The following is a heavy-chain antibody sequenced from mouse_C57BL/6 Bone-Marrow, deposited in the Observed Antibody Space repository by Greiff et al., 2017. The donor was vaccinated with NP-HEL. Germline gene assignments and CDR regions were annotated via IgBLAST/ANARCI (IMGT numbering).Heavy chain of an antibody. D-gene: IGHD1-1*01. CDR1: GFTFSSYA. CDR3: AREGHYYGSSSAWFAY. J-gene: IGHJ3*01. CDR2: ISDGGSYT. V-gene: IGHV5-4*01. Sequence: EVQRVESGGGLVKPGGSLKLSCAASGFTFSSYAMSWVRQTPEKRLEWVATISDGGSYTYYPDNVKGRFTISRDNAKNNLYLQMSHLKSEDTAMYYCAREGHYYGSSSAWFAYWGQGTLVTVSA.